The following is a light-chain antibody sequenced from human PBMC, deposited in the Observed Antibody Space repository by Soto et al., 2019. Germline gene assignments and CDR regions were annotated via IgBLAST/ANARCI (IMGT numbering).Light chain of an antibody. CDR1: QYIRNH. CDR2: DAP. CDR3: QQYDNLPPSFT. V-gene: IGKV1-33*01. J-gene: IGKJ3*01. Sequence: IQMTQSPSSLSASVGDRVTITCQATQYIRNHLNWWQQKPGNAPKFLIVDAPHMETGVTSRFSGSASGTDCTSTISSLQPDDSATHYCQQYDNLPPSFTFGPGTKVDIK.